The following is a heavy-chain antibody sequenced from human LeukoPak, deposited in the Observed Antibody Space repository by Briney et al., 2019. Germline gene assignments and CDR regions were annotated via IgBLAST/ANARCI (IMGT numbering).Heavy chain of an antibody. D-gene: IGHD3/OR15-3a*01. Sequence: TSETLSLTCTVSGGSISNSGYFWGWIRQSPGKGLEWIGSISYSGSTYYNPSLKSRVTISVDTSKNQFSLELNSVTAADTAVYYCARDRTGYYTFDYWGRGTLVTVSS. V-gene: IGHV4-39*07. J-gene: IGHJ4*02. CDR3: ARDRTGYYTFDY. CDR1: GGSISNSGYF. CDR2: ISYSGST.